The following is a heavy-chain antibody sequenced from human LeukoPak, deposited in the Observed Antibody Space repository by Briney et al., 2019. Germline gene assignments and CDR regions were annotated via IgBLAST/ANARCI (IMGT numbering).Heavy chain of an antibody. D-gene: IGHD6-13*01. V-gene: IGHV3-30*02. Sequence: GGSLRLSCAASGFTFSSYGMHWVRQAPGKGLEWVAISWYDGSKEYYADSVNGRFTISRDNSKSVLYLQLNSLKPEDTAVYYCAKSQAAAGMVYFEYWGQGTLVSVST. CDR3: AKSQAAAGMVYFEY. J-gene: IGHJ4*02. CDR1: GFTFSSYG. CDR2: SWYDGSKE.